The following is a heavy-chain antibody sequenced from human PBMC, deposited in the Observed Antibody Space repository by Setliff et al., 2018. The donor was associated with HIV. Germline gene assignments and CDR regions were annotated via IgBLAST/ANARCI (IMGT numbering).Heavy chain of an antibody. Sequence: ASVKVSCKASGYTFSSYGISWVRQAPGQGLEWMGWVSVYNGKTDYAQKLQGRVTMTTDTSTSTAYMELRSLRSDDTAVYYCARTIGLLWFGELDSWGQGTPVTVSS. CDR3: ARTIGLLWFGELDS. J-gene: IGHJ5*01. CDR1: GYTFSSYG. CDR2: VSVYNGKT. V-gene: IGHV1-18*01. D-gene: IGHD3-10*01.